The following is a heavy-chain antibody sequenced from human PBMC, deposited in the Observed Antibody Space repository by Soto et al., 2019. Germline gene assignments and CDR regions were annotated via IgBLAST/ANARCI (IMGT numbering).Heavy chain of an antibody. V-gene: IGHV3-21*01. D-gene: IGHD5-12*01. J-gene: IGHJ4*02. Sequence: TGGSLRLSCAASGFTFSSYSMNWVRQAPGKGLEWVSSISSSSSYIYYADSVKGRFTISRDNAKNSLYLQMNSLRAEDTAVYYCARGAEWLRFLNYWGQGTLVTVSS. CDR3: ARGAEWLRFLNY. CDR1: GFTFSSYS. CDR2: ISSSSSYI.